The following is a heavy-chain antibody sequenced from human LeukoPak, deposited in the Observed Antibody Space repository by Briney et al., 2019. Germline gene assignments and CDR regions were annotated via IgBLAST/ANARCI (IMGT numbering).Heavy chain of an antibody. CDR1: GFTFSSYA. Sequence: GGSLRLSCAASGFTFSSYAMHWVRQAPGKGLEWVAVISYDGSNKYYADSVKGRFTISRDNSKNTLYLQMNSLRAEDTAVYYCARDAVLVTNWYGGNAFDIWGQGTMVTVSS. CDR2: ISYDGSNK. V-gene: IGHV3-30*04. J-gene: IGHJ3*02. CDR3: ARDAVLVTNWYGGNAFDI. D-gene: IGHD1-1*01.